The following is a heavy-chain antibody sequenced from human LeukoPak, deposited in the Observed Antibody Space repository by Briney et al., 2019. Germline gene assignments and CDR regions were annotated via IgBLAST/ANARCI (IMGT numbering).Heavy chain of an antibody. CDR3: ATGRFGESQNDY. V-gene: IGHV3-53*01. D-gene: IGHD3-10*01. J-gene: IGHJ4*02. CDR2: IYGNGNT. Sequence: GGSLRLSCAASGFIVSSNYMTWVRQAPGKGLEWVSVIYGNGNTYYADSVKGRFTISRDNSKNTLYLQMNSLRAEDTAVYYCATGRFGESQNDYWGQGTLVTVSS. CDR1: GFIVSSNY.